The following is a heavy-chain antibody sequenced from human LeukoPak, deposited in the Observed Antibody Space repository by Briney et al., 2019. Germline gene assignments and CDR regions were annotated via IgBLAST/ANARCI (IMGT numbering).Heavy chain of an antibody. CDR3: ARDERRGYSGYDPYYMDV. CDR2: INPNSGAT. V-gene: IGHV1-2*02. D-gene: IGHD5-12*01. Sequence: ASVKVSCKGSGYIFTGHPIHWVRQAPGQGLEWMGWINPNSGATTYAQKFKGRVTMTRDTSTSTAYMELSGLRSDDTAIYFCARDERRGYSGYDPYYMDVWCKGTTLTVSS. CDR1: GYIFTGHP. J-gene: IGHJ6*03.